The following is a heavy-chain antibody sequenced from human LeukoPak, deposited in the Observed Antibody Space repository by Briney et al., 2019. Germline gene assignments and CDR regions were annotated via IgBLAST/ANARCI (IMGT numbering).Heavy chain of an antibody. J-gene: IGHJ4*02. V-gene: IGHV4-39*01. Sequence: SETLSLTCTVSGGSISSSSYYWGWIRQPPGKGLEWIGSIYYSGSTYYNPSLKSRVTIPVDTSKNQFSLKLSSVTAADTAVYYCARRGYYDSSGYYTSPIDYWGQGTLVTVSS. CDR3: ARRGYYDSSGYYTSPIDY. CDR1: GGSISSSSYY. D-gene: IGHD3-22*01. CDR2: IYYSGST.